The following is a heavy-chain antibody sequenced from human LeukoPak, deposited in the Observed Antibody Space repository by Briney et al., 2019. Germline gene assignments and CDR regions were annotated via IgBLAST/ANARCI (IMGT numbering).Heavy chain of an antibody. CDR3: ARVPYGDFQHFDY. V-gene: IGHV1-2*02. J-gene: IGHJ4*02. D-gene: IGHD4-17*01. Sequence: ASVKVSCKASGYTFTGYYMHWVRQAPGQGLEWMGWINPNSGGTNYAQKFQGRVTMTRDTSISTAYMELSRLRSDDTAVYYCARVPYGDFQHFDYWGQGTLVTVSS. CDR1: GYTFTGYY. CDR2: INPNSGGT.